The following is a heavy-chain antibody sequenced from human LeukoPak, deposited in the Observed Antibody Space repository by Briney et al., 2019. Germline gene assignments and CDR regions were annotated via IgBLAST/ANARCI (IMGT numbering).Heavy chain of an antibody. Sequence: SETLSLTCTVSGGSISSSRYYWGWIRQPPGKGLEWIGSIYYSGSTYYNPSLKSRVTIPVDTSKNQFSLKLSSVTAADTAVYYCARHGLNPWFGESYYFDYWGQGTLVTVSS. CDR3: ARHGLNPWFGESYYFDY. CDR2: IYYSGST. CDR1: GGSISSSRYY. J-gene: IGHJ4*02. V-gene: IGHV4-39*01. D-gene: IGHD3-10*01.